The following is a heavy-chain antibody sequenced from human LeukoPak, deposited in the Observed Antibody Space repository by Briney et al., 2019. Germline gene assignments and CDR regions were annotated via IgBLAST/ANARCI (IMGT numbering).Heavy chain of an antibody. V-gene: IGHV1-8*01. CDR2: MNPNSGNT. D-gene: IGHD6-6*01. Sequence: ASVKVSCKASGYTFTSYDINWVRQATGQGLEWMGWMNPNSGNTGYAQKFQGRVTMTWNTSISTAYMELSSLRSEDTAVYYCARGGSSSSHFDYWGQGTLVTVSS. CDR3: ARGGSSSSHFDY. J-gene: IGHJ4*02. CDR1: GYTFTSYD.